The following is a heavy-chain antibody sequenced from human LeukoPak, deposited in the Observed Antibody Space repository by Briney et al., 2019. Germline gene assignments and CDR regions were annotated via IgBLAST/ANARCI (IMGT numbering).Heavy chain of an antibody. CDR2: ISGSGGST. J-gene: IGHJ5*02. CDR3: AKDPGGGSTIFGVVPNWFDP. Sequence: GGSLRLSCAASGFTFSSYAMSWVRQAPGKGLEWVSAISGSGGSTYYADSVKGRFTISRDNSKNTLYLQMNSLRAEETAVYYCAKDPGGGSTIFGVVPNWFDPWGQGTLVTVSS. V-gene: IGHV3-23*01. CDR1: GFTFSSYA. D-gene: IGHD3-3*01.